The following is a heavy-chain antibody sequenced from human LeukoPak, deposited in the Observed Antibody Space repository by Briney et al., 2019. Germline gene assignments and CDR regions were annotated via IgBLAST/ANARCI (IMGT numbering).Heavy chain of an antibody. Sequence: PGGSLRLSCAGSGFTFSSYSIKWVRQAPGKGLGWVSYISTSSSTIYYADSMKGRFNISRDNAKNSLYLQMNSLRDEDTAVYYCAREGIDGYNYFDYWGQGTLVTVSS. V-gene: IGHV3-48*02. J-gene: IGHJ4*02. D-gene: IGHD5-24*01. CDR1: GFTFSSYS. CDR3: AREGIDGYNYFDY. CDR2: ISTSSSTI.